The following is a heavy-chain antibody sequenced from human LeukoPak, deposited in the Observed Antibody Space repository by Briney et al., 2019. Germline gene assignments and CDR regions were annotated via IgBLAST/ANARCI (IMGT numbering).Heavy chain of an antibody. D-gene: IGHD2-15*01. V-gene: IGHV4-34*01. CDR2: INHSGST. Sequence: SETLSLTCAVYGGSFSGYYWSWIRQPPGKGLEWIGEINHSGSTNYNPSLKSRVTISVDTSKNQFSLKLSSVTAADTAVYYCAGRGHRGSGGSLIRRNYYYYYGMDVWGQGTTVTVSS. CDR1: GGSFSGYY. CDR3: AGRGHRGSGGSLIRRNYYYYYGMDV. J-gene: IGHJ6*02.